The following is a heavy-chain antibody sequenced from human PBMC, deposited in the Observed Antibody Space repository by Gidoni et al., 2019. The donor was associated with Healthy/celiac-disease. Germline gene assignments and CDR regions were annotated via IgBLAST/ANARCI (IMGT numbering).Heavy chain of an antibody. CDR2: INHSGST. D-gene: IGHD2-15*01. V-gene: IGHV4-34*01. Sequence: GKGLEWIGEINHSGSTNYNPSLKSRVTISVDTSKNQFSLKLSSVTAADTAVYYCARGSHRNCSSGSCYSNWFDPWGQGTLVTVSS. J-gene: IGHJ5*02. CDR3: ARGSHRNCSSGSCYSNWFDP.